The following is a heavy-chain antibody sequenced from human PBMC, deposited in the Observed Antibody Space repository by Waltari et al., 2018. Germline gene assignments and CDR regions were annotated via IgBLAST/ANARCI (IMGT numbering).Heavy chain of an antibody. CDR1: GLRLRPYG. CDR3: AKDAFGNTYMDH. J-gene: IGHJ4*02. Sequence: QLQLVESGGGVVQPGKSLSLSCAASGLRLRPYGMHWVRQAPGRGLEWVALLWFEGGDEYYADSVRGRFTISRDNSKNLLYLHMDSLRVDDTAVYYCAKDAFGNTYMDHWGQGTLVTVSS. D-gene: IGHD3-16*01. V-gene: IGHV3-30*18. CDR2: LWFEGGDE.